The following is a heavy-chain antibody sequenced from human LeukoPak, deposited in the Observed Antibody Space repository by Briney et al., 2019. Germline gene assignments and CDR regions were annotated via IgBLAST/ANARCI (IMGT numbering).Heavy chain of an antibody. D-gene: IGHD5-18*01. J-gene: IGHJ4*02. CDR1: GFTFSNYD. CDR2: ISSSSRII. CDR3: ARGYSYGYNY. V-gene: IGHV3-48*01. Sequence: GGSLRLSCAASGFTFSNYDMNWVRQAPGKGLEWVSYISSSSRIIYYADSLKGRFTISRDNAKNSLYLQLNSLRADDTAVYYCARGYSYGYNYWGQGTLVTVSS.